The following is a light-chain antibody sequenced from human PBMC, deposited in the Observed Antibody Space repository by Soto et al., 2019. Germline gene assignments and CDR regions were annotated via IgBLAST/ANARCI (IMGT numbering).Light chain of an antibody. CDR1: SSDVGGSNF. J-gene: IGLJ3*02. CDR2: EFS. Sequence: QSALTQPPSASGSPGQSVTISCTGTSSDVGGSNFVSWYQQYPGKAPKLMIYEFSKRPSGVPDRFSGAKSGNTASLTVSGLQAEDEADYYCSSYAGSNAGTNTVVFGGGTKLTVL. V-gene: IGLV2-8*01. CDR3: SSYAGSNAGTNTVV.